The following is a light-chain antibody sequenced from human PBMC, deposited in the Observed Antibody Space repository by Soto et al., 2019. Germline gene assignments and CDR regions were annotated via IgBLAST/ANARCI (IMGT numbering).Light chain of an antibody. V-gene: IGLV2-14*01. J-gene: IGLJ1*01. CDR2: EVT. Sequence: QSVLTQPASVSGSPGPSITFSCTGTTSDIGGYKFVSWYQQHPGKAPKLIIYEVTNRPSGVSNRFSGSKSGNTASLTISGLQAEDEADYDCNSYTTSSTLVFGTGTKLTVL. CDR1: TSDIGGYKF. CDR3: NSYTTSSTLV.